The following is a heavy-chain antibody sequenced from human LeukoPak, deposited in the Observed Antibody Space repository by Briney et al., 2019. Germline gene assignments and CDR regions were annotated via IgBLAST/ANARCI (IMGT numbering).Heavy chain of an antibody. CDR3: AKDRTVGASYWYFNL. CDR2: ISSSSSYI. V-gene: IGHV3-21*04. CDR1: GFTFSSNS. J-gene: IGHJ2*01. D-gene: IGHD1-26*01. Sequence: GGSLRLSCAASGFTFSSNSMNWVRQAPGKGLEWVSSISSSSSYIYYADSVKGRFTISRDSSRNTLFLHMNTLRAEDTAIYYCAKDRTVGASYWYFNLWGRGTLVTVSS.